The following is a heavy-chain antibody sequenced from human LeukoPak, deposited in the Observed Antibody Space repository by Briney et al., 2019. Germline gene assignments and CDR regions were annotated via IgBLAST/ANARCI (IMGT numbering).Heavy chain of an antibody. J-gene: IGHJ4*02. CDR2: IWYDGSNK. D-gene: IGHD3-16*01. CDR1: GFTFSTYG. V-gene: IGHV3-33*01. CDR3: ARHIPRGNNFFDY. Sequence: PGGSLRLSCAASGFTFSTYGMHWVRQAPGKGLEWVAVIWYDGSNKYYADSVKGRFTISRDNSKNTLYLQMNSLRAEDTAVYYCARHIPRGNNFFDYWGQGTLVTVSS.